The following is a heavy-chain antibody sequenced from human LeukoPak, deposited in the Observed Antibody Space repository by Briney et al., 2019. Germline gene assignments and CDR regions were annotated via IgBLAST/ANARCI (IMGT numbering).Heavy chain of an antibody. CDR3: ARVSGSAFDI. CDR1: GFTFSSYS. Sequence: GGSLRLSYAASGFTFSSYSMNWVRQAPGKGLEWVSSISSSSSYIYYADSVKGRFTISRDNAKNSLYLQMNSLRAEDTAVYYCARVSGSAFDIWGQGTMVTVSS. CDR2: ISSSSSYI. J-gene: IGHJ3*02. D-gene: IGHD3-10*01. V-gene: IGHV3-21*01.